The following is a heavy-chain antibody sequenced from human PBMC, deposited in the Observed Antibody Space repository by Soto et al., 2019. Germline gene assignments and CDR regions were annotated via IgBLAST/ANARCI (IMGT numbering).Heavy chain of an antibody. J-gene: IGHJ6*02. CDR2: MKSKTDGGTT. CDR3: TTGRLRFLEWSLSYYYYGMDV. Sequence: PGVSRILSCAASGFSFSNAWPNWLRQAPGKGLERVRVMKSKTDGGTTDYAAPVKGRFTISRDDSKNTLYLQMNSLKTEDTAVYYCTTGRLRFLEWSLSYYYYGMDVWGQGTTVTVS. V-gene: IGHV3-15*07. D-gene: IGHD3-3*01. CDR1: GFSFSNAW.